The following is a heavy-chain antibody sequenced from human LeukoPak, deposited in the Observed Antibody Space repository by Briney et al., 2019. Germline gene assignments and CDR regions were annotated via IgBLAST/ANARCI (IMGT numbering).Heavy chain of an antibody. J-gene: IGHJ4*02. D-gene: IGHD3-22*01. CDR3: AKGGRYDSSGYPDS. V-gene: IGHV3-23*01. CDR1: GFTFSSYA. CDR2: ISGSGATT. Sequence: GGSLRLSCAASGFTFSSYAMNWVRQAPGKGLEWVSVISGSGATTYYADSVKGRFTISRDNSKKTLFLQMNSLRGEDTAVYYCAKGGRYDSSGYPDSWGQGTPVTVSS.